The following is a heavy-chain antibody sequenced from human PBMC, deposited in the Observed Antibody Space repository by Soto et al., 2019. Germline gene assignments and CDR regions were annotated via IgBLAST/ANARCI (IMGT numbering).Heavy chain of an antibody. Sequence: GGSLRLSCAASGFTFSSYAMSWVRQAPGKGLEWVSAISGSGGSTYYADSVKGRFTISRDNSKNTLYLQMNSLRAEDTAVYYCAKTSRTGNYYDSSGYYWDYWGQGTLVTVSS. D-gene: IGHD3-22*01. V-gene: IGHV3-23*01. CDR2: ISGSGGST. CDR1: GFTFSSYA. CDR3: AKTSRTGNYYDSSGYYWDY. J-gene: IGHJ4*02.